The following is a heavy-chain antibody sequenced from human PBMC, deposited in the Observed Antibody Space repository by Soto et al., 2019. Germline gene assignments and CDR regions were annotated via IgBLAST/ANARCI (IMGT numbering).Heavy chain of an antibody. CDR2: ISSGGYTI. V-gene: IGHV3-48*01. Sequence: PGGSLRLSCEAPGFTFSSYSFNWVRQAPGQGLEWASFISSGGYTIYHADSLEGRFSISRDDAKNSVYLQMSGLRMDDTAVYYCVRSRREWFGVVPPSDVWGRGTLVTVSS. J-gene: IGHJ4*02. D-gene: IGHD3-3*01. CDR1: GFTFSSYS. CDR3: VRSRREWFGVVPPSDV.